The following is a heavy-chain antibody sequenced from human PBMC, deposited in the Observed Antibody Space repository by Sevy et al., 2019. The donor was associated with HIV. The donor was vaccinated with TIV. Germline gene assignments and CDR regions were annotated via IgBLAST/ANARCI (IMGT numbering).Heavy chain of an antibody. J-gene: IGHJ4*02. CDR3: VAANTWEDY. D-gene: IGHD1-26*01. CDR2: VNSDGSST. CDR1: GFTFGSYW. V-gene: IGHV3-74*01. Sequence: GSLRLSWSASGFTFGSYWKHWVRQAPGKGLGWISGVNSDGSSTNYADSVKGRFTMSRDSAKNTLYLQMNSLRAEDTAVYFCVAANTWEDYWGQGTLVTVSS.